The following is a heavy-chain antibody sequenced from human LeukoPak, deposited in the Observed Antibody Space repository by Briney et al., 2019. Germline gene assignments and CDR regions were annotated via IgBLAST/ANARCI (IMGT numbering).Heavy chain of an antibody. CDR3: ARHKNYGSGRRVDP. D-gene: IGHD3-10*01. J-gene: IGHJ5*02. V-gene: IGHV4-59*08. CDR2: ISYSGST. CDR1: GGSISSYY. Sequence: PSETLSLTCNVSGGSISSYYWIWIRQPPGKGLEWIGYISYSGSTYYNPSLKSRVTISVDTSRNQLSLQPSSVTAADTAVYYCARHKNYGSGRRVDPWGQGTLVTVSS.